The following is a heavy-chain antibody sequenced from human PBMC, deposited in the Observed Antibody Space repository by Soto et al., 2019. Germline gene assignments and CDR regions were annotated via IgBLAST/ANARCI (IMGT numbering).Heavy chain of an antibody. J-gene: IGHJ6*03. Sequence: EVQLVESGGGLAQPGGSLRLSCAASGFTLSSDAMDWVRQAPGKGLEYVSGISSNGIGTYYANSVKGRFTISRDNSKNRVYLQMDSLRPEDRGVYYCAGRARGAYYYRDVWGKGPTVTVS. V-gene: IGHV3-64*01. CDR2: ISSNGIGT. CDR1: GFTLSSDA. CDR3: AGRARGAYYYRDV. D-gene: IGHD6-6*01.